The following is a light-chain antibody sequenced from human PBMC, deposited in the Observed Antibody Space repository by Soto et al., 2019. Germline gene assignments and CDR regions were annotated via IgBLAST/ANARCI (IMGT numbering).Light chain of an antibody. Sequence: EIVLTQSPATLSLSAGERATLSCRASQSISMYLAWYQQKPCQAPRLLIYGSSTRATGIPARFNGSGSGTEFTLTISSLQSEDFAVYYCQQYYDWPITFGQGTRLEIK. CDR1: QSISMY. J-gene: IGKJ5*01. CDR2: GSS. CDR3: QQYYDWPIT. V-gene: IGKV3-15*01.